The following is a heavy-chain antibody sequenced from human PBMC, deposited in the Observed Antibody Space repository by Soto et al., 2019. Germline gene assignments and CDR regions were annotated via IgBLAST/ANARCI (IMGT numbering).Heavy chain of an antibody. D-gene: IGHD2-8*01. CDR3: AWGDGTDCSTGVCSFFYYHDMDV. V-gene: IGHV1-2*04. CDR2: INPKSGGT. J-gene: IGHJ6*02. Sequence: ASVKVSCKASGYSFTDYHIHWVRQAPGQGLEWLGRINPKSGGTSTAQKFQGWVTMTTDTSISTASMELTRLTSDDTAIYYCAWGDGTDCSTGVCSFFYYHDMDVWGQGTTVTVSS. CDR1: GYSFTDYH.